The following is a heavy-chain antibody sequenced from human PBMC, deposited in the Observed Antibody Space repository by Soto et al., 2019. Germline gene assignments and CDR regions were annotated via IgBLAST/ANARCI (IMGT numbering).Heavy chain of an antibody. CDR2: IYYSVST. J-gene: IGHJ6*02. CDR3: ARHGSSSTSCNYYYYNYGMDV. D-gene: IGHD2-2*01. CDR1: GGSISSSSYY. Sequence: SETLSLTCTVSGGSISSSSYYWGWVRQPPGKGLEWIGTIYYSVSTYYNPSLKSRVTISVDTSKNQFSLKLSSVTAADTAVYYCARHGSSSTSCNYYYYNYGMDVWGQGTKVTVSS. V-gene: IGHV4-39*01.